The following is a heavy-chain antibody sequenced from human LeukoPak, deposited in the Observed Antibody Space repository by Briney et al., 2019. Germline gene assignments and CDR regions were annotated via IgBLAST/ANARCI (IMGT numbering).Heavy chain of an antibody. CDR1: GFTFSSYW. J-gene: IGHJ4*02. CDR3: ARGGSPSDY. V-gene: IGHV3-74*01. D-gene: IGHD3-16*01. Sequence: GGSLRLSCAAYGFTFSSYWMHWVRQRPGKGLVWVSRIHLDGRTTNYADSVKGRFTISRDNAKNTLSLEMNSLRPEDTAVYYCARGGSPSDYWGQGTLVSVSS. CDR2: IHLDGRTT.